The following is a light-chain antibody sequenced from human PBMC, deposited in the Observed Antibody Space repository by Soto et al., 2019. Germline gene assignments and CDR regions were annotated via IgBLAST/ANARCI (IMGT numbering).Light chain of an antibody. CDR3: CSYAGSRTHVL. Sequence: QSALTQPASVSGSPGQSITISCIGTSSDVGSYNLVSWYQQHPGKAPKVLIYEDSERPSGVSNRFSGSKSGNTASLTISGLQAEDEAEYYCCSYAGSRTHVLFGGGTKLTVL. V-gene: IGLV2-23*01. CDR1: SSDVGSYNL. J-gene: IGLJ2*01. CDR2: EDS.